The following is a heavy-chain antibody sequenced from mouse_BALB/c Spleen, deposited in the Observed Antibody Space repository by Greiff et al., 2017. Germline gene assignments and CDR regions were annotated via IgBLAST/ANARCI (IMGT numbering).Heavy chain of an antibody. J-gene: IGHJ2*01. D-gene: IGHD2-4*01. CDR2: IYPGNSDT. V-gene: IGHV1-5*01. Sequence: EVQVVESGTVLARPGASVKMSCKASGYTFTSYWMHWVKQRPGQGLEWIGAIYPGNSDTSYNQKFKGKAKLTAVTSTSTAYMELSSLTNEDSAVYYCTRGLRDGGFYFDYWGQGTTLTVSS. CDR1: GYTFTSYW. CDR3: TRGLRDGGFYFDY.